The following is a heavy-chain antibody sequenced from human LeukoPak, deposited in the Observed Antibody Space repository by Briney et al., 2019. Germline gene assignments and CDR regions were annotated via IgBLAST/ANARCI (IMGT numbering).Heavy chain of an antibody. CDR1: GGSLSGYY. CDR3: ARGSQWQPGGPIDY. D-gene: IGHD1-26*01. J-gene: IGHJ4*02. CDR2: INHSGST. V-gene: IGHV4-34*01. Sequence: PSETLSLTCAVYGGSLSGYYWSWIRQPPGKGLEWIGEINHSGSTNYNPSLKSRVTISVDTSKNQFSLKLSSVTAADTAVYYCARGSQWQPGGPIDYWGQGTLVTVSS.